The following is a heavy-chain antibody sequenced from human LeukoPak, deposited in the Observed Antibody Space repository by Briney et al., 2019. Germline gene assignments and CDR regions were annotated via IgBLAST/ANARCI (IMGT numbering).Heavy chain of an antibody. CDR1: GFTFSNYA. V-gene: IGHV3-23*01. D-gene: IGHD1-1*01. Sequence: PGGSLRLSCAASGFTFSNYAMSWVRQAPGKGLEWVSSINGTGGSTYYADSVKGRFTISRDNSNNTLFLQMNSLRAEDTAVYYCAKVRTGHYFDYWGQGTLVTVSS. CDR2: INGTGGST. J-gene: IGHJ4*02. CDR3: AKVRTGHYFDY.